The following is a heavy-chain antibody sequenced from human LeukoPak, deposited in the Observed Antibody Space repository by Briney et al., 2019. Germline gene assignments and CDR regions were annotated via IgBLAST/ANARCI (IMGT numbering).Heavy chain of an antibody. V-gene: IGHV4-34*01. J-gene: IGHJ6*03. D-gene: IGHD3-10*01. CDR3: AREGVRGVIGVYYYYMDV. Sequence: SETLSLTCAVYGGSFSGYYWSWIRQPPGKGLEWIGEINHSGSTNYNPSLKSRVTISVDTSKNQFSLKLSSVTAADTAVYYCAREGVRGVIGVYYYYMDVWGKGTTVTVSS. CDR2: INHSGST. CDR1: GGSFSGYY.